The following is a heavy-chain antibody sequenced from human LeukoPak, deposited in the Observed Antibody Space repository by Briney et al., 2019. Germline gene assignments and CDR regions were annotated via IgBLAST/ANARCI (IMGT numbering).Heavy chain of an antibody. V-gene: IGHV3-64*01. D-gene: IGHD2-8*01. CDR3: ARVATNDRRNAFDI. J-gene: IGHJ3*02. CDR2: ITNNGGKT. CDR1: GFTFTTYA. Sequence: GGSLRPSCEASGFTFTTYAMNWVRQAPGKGLEFVSAITNNGGKTYYANSVKGRFTISRDNSKNTLYLQMGSLRAEDMAVYYCARVATNDRRNAFDIWGQGTMVTVSS.